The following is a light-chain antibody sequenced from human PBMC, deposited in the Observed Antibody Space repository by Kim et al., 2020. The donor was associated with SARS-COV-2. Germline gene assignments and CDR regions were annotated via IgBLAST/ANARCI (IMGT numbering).Light chain of an antibody. CDR2: KDS. Sequence: PAETASSISCGGELVKKKYAWWYQQKPGQAPVLVIYKDSERPSGIPERFSGSSSGTTATLTISGTQVEDEADYYCHSAADNNLEVFGGGTKLTVL. J-gene: IGLJ3*02. V-gene: IGLV3-27*01. CDR3: HSAADNNLEV. CDR1: ELVKKKY.